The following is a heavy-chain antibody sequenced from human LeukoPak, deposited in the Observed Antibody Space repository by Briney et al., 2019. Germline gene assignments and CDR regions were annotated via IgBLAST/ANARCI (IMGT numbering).Heavy chain of an antibody. CDR2: IYTSGST. CDR3: ARTYCSSTSCPFDY. CDR1: GGSISSYY. V-gene: IGHV4-4*07. J-gene: IGHJ4*02. Sequence: SETLSLTCTVSGGSISSYYWSWIRQPAGKGLEWIGRIYTSGSTNYNPSLKSRVTMSVDTSKNQFSLKLSSVTAADTAVYYCARTYCSSTSCPFDYWGQGTLVTVSS. D-gene: IGHD2-2*01.